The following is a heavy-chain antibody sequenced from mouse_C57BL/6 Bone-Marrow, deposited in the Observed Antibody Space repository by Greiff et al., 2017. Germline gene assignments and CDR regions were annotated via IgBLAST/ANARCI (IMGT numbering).Heavy chain of an antibody. CDR1: GYTFTSYT. CDR3: ARGPYDAMDY. V-gene: IGHV1-4*01. J-gene: IGHJ4*01. Sequence: QVQLKESGAELARPGASVKMSCKASGYTFTSYTMHWVKQRPGQGLEWIGYINPSSGYTKYNQKFKDKATLTADKSSSTAYMQLSSLTSEDSAVYYCARGPYDAMDYWGQGTSVTVSS. CDR2: INPSSGYT.